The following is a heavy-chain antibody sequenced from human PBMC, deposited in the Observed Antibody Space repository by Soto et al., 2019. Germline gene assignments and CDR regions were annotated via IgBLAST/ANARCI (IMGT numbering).Heavy chain of an antibody. CDR2: ISSSSSTR. D-gene: IGHD6-6*01. V-gene: IGHV3-48*02. J-gene: IGHJ4*02. Sequence: EVHPVESGGGLVQPGGSLRLSCGVSGFTFSSYGMNWVRQAPGKGLEWVSYISSSSSTRDYADSVKGRFTISRDNAKNSLYLQMNSLRDEDTAVYYCARGGAARPDYWGQGTLVTVSS. CDR1: GFTFSSYG. CDR3: ARGGAARPDY.